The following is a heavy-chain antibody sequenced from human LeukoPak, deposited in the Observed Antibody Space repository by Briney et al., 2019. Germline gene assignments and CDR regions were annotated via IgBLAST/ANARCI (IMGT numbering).Heavy chain of an antibody. CDR1: GGSFSGYY. CDR2: INHSGST. V-gene: IGHV4-34*01. J-gene: IGHJ4*02. D-gene: IGHD6-19*01. Sequence: SETLSLTCAVYGGSFSGYYWSWIRQPPGKGLEWIGEINHSGSTKYNPSLKSRVTISVDTSKNQFSLKLSSVTAADTAVYYCARGSAVAGTTIFDYWGQGTLVTVSS. CDR3: ARGSAVAGTTIFDY.